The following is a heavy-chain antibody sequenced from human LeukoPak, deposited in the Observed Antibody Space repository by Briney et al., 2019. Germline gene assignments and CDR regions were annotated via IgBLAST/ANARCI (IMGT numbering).Heavy chain of an antibody. CDR3: ATNTRLVGATKGPHYFDY. Sequence: ASVKVSCKASGYAFTSYGISWVRQAPGQGLEWMGWISAYNGNTNYAQKLQGRVTMTTDTSTSTAYMELRSLRSDDTAVYYCATNTRLVGATKGPHYFDYWGQGTLVTVSS. D-gene: IGHD1-26*01. CDR1: GYAFTSYG. V-gene: IGHV1-18*01. CDR2: ISAYNGNT. J-gene: IGHJ4*02.